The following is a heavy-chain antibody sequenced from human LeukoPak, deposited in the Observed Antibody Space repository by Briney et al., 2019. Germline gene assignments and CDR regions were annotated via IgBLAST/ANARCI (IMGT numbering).Heavy chain of an antibody. Sequence: GGSLRLSCAASGFTFSSYSMNWVRQAPGEGLEWGSCISSSSSYIYYADSVKGRFTISRDNAKNSLYLQMNSLTAEDTAVYYCARRGYGSGSSTYYFDYWGQGTLVTVSS. CDR2: ISSSSSYI. CDR1: GFTFSSYS. D-gene: IGHD3-10*01. CDR3: ARRGYGSGSSTYYFDY. V-gene: IGHV3-21*01. J-gene: IGHJ4*02.